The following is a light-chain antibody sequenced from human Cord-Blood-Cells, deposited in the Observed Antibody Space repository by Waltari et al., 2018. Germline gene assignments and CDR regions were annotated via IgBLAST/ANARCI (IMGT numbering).Light chain of an antibody. CDR1: QSLVHSDGNTY. J-gene: IGKJ1*01. CDR2: KVA. V-gene: IGKV2-30*02. CDR3: MQGTHWPPWT. Sequence: DVMMTQSPLSLPVTLGQPASISCRSSQSLVHSDGNTYLNWFQQRPGQSPRRLIYKVANRDSGVPDRFSGSGSGTDVTLKISRVEAEDVGVYYCMQGTHWPPWTFGQGTKVEIK.